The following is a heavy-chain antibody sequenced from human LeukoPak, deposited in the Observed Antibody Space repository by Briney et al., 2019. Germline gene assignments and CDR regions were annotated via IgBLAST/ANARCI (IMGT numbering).Heavy chain of an antibody. D-gene: IGHD3-22*01. Sequence: SETLSLTCTVSGGSISSGGYYWSWIRQPPGKGLEWIGRIYTSGSTNYNPSLKSRVTMSVDTSKNQFSLKLSSVTAADTAVYYCARGSRYYDSSGYYPNWFDPWGQGTLVTVSS. CDR3: ARGSRYYDSSGYYPNWFDP. V-gene: IGHV4-61*08. CDR2: IYTSGST. J-gene: IGHJ5*02. CDR1: GGSISSGGYY.